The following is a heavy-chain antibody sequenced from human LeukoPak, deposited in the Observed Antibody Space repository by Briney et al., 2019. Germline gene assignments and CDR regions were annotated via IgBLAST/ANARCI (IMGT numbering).Heavy chain of an antibody. CDR2: ISSSSSTI. Sequence: GGSLRLSCAASGFTFSSYGMTWVRQAPGKGLEWVSYISSSSSTIYYADSVKGRFTISRDNAKNSLYLQLNSLRADDTAVYYCARGYSSSWYLDWGQGTLVTVSS. CDR1: GFTFSSYG. D-gene: IGHD6-13*01. J-gene: IGHJ4*02. V-gene: IGHV3-48*01. CDR3: ARGYSSSWYLD.